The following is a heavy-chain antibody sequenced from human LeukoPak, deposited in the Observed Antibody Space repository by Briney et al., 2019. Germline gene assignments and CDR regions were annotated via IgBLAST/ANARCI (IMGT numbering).Heavy chain of an antibody. CDR3: ATSPGIAAAGRYYFDY. V-gene: IGHV4-34*01. CDR1: GGSFSGYY. D-gene: IGHD6-13*01. Sequence: SETLSLTCAVYGGSFSGYYWSWIRQPPGKGLEWIGEINHSGSTNYNPSLKSRVTISVDTSKNQFSLKLSSVTAADTAVYYCATSPGIAAAGRYYFDYWGQGALVTVSS. J-gene: IGHJ4*02. CDR2: INHSGST.